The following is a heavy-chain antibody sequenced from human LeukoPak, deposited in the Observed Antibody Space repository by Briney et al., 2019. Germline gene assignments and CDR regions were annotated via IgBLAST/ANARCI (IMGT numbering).Heavy chain of an antibody. CDR1: GDSVSGNSAA. J-gene: IGHJ6*03. CDR3: ARGEDCGGDCQYYYYYYMDV. Sequence: SQTLSLTCAISGDSVSGNSAAWNWIRQSPSRGLEWLGRTYYRSKWYNDYAVSVKSRITINPDTSKNQLSLQLNSVTPEDTAVYYCARGEDCGGDCQYYYYYYMDVWGKGTTVTVSS. CDR2: TYYRSKWYN. D-gene: IGHD2-21*02. V-gene: IGHV6-1*01.